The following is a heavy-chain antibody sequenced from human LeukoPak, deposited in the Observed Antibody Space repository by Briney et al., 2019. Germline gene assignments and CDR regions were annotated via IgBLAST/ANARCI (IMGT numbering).Heavy chain of an antibody. CDR1: GYSISSGYY. Sequence: SETLSLTCAVSGYSISSGYYWGWIRQSPGKGPEWIGSVYYSGNTYCNPSLKSRVTISVDTSKNHFSLNLTSVTAADTAIYYCARHMVIAHFFDYWGQGILVTVSS. CDR3: ARHMVIAHFFDY. CDR2: VYYSGNT. D-gene: IGHD2-15*01. V-gene: IGHV4-38-2*01. J-gene: IGHJ4*02.